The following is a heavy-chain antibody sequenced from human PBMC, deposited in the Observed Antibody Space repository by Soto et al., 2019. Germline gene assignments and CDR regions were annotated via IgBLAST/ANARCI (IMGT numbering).Heavy chain of an antibody. J-gene: IGHJ1*01. CDR3: ARGLIPYGIAVAGMVYFQH. CDR1: GFTFSSYD. CDR2: IGTAGDT. V-gene: IGHV3-13*01. Sequence: EVQLVESGGGLVQPGGSLRLSCAASGFTFSSYDMHWVRQATGKGLEWVSAIGTAGDTYYPGSVKGRFTISRENAKNALYLQMNSLRAEDTAVYYCARGLIPYGIAVAGMVYFQHWGQGTLVTVS. D-gene: IGHD6-19*01.